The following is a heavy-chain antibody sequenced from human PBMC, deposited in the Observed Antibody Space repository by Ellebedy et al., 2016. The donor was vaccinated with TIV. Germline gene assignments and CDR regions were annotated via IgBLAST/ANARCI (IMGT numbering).Heavy chain of an antibody. CDR1: GFTFSSYS. CDR3: ARGSGDLPFDY. J-gene: IGHJ4*02. Sequence: PGGSLRLSCAASGFTFSSYSMNWVRQAPGKGLEWVSCISSSGTYIYYADSLKGRFTISRDSAKNSLYLQMNSLRAEDTAVYNCARGSGDLPFDYWGQGTLVTVSS. CDR2: ISSSGTYI. V-gene: IGHV3-21*01. D-gene: IGHD4-17*01.